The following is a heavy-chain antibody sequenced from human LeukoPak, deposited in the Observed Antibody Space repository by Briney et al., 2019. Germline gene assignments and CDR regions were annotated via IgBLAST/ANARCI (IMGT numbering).Heavy chain of an antibody. V-gene: IGHV4-39*07. Sequence: SETLSLTCTVSSGSISTSNYYWGWVRQPPGKALEWIGNIFYSGSTYYSPSLKSRVTISLDTSRNQFSLKLNSVTAADTAVYYCAKSNGYGLIDIGGQGTMVTVSS. D-gene: IGHD3-22*01. CDR2: IFYSGST. CDR1: SGSISTSNYY. J-gene: IGHJ3*02. CDR3: AKSNGYGLIDI.